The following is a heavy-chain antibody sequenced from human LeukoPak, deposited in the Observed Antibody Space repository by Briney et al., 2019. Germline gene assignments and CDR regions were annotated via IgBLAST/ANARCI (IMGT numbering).Heavy chain of an antibody. CDR1: GGSISTYY. Sequence: PSETLSLTCTVSGGSISTYYWTWIRQPPGKGLEWIGYIFYSGRTNYNPSLKSRVNISLNTSKNQFSMTLNSVTAADTAVYYCARARRPYSDGSFGPFDYWGQGTLVTVSS. D-gene: IGHD5-24*01. V-gene: IGHV4-59*01. J-gene: IGHJ4*02. CDR3: ARARRPYSDGSFGPFDY. CDR2: IFYSGRT.